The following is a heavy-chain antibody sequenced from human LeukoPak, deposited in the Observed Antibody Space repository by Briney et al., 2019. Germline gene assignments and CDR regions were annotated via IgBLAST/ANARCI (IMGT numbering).Heavy chain of an antibody. V-gene: IGHV3-9*01. CDR1: GFTFDDYA. D-gene: IGHD3-10*01. J-gene: IGHJ4*03. CDR3: AKDMVRGACAFDY. CDR2: ISWNSGSI. Sequence: GRSLRLSCAASGFTFDDYAMHWVRQAPGKGLEWVSGISWNSGSIGYADSVKGRFTISRDNAKNSLYLQMNSLRAEDTALYYCAKDMVRGACAFDYWGQGTLVNVSS.